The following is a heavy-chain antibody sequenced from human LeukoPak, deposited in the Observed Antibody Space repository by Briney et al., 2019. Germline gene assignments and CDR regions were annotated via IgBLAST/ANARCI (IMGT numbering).Heavy chain of an antibody. CDR3: AKDLSGNDY. Sequence: GGSLRLSCAASGFTFSSSAMTWVRQAPGKGLEWVSAISASGGSTYYADSVKGRFTISNDNSKNTLYLQMNSLRAEDTAVYYCAKDLSGNDYWGQGTLVTVSS. V-gene: IGHV3-23*01. CDR1: GFTFSSSA. CDR2: ISASGGST. J-gene: IGHJ4*02.